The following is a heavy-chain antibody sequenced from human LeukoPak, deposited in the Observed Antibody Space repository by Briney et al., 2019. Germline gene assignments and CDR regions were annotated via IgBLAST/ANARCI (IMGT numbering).Heavy chain of an antibody. J-gene: IGHJ4*02. CDR1: GFTFSSYW. CDR2: IKQDGSEK. V-gene: IGHV3-7*01. Sequence: GGSLRLSCAASGFTFSSYWMSWVRQAPGKGLEWVANIKQDGSEKYYVDSVKGRFTISRDNVKNSLYLQMSSLRAENTAVYYCARAYYVWGSYRYTSSVWGQGTLVTVSS. CDR3: ARAYYVWGSYRYTSSV. D-gene: IGHD3-16*02.